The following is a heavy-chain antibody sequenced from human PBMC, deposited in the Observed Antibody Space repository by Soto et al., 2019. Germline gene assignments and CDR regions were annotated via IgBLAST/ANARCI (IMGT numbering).Heavy chain of an antibody. D-gene: IGHD3-3*01. CDR1: GFTIDDYA. J-gene: IGHJ6*02. CDR2: ISWNSGSI. CDR3: AKGSDFCSGYSPFPRSGMDV. V-gene: IGHV3-9*01. Sequence: GGSLRLSCAASGFTIDDYAMHWVRQAPGKGLEWVSGISWNSGSIGYADSVKGRFTISRDNAKNSLYLQMNSLRAEDTALYYCAKGSDFCSGYSPFPRSGMDVWGQGTTVTVSS.